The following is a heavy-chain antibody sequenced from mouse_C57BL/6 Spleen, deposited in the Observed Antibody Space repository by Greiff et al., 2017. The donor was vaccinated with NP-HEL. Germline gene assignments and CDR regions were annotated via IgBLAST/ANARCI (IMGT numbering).Heavy chain of an antibody. Sequence: QVQLQQSGAELVRPGASVTLSCKASGYTFTDYEMHWVKQTPVHGLEWIGAIDPETGGTAYNQKFKGKAILTADKSSSTAYMELRSLTSEDSAVYYCTKCGFSYYAMDYWGQGTSVTVSS. V-gene: IGHV1-15*01. CDR1: GYTFTDYE. CDR2: IDPETGGT. J-gene: IGHJ4*01. CDR3: TKCGFSYYAMDY.